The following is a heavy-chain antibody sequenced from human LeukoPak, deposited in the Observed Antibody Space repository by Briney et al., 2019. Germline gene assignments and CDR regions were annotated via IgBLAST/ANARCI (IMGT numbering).Heavy chain of an antibody. D-gene: IGHD6-13*01. V-gene: IGHV1-18*01. CDR2: ISAYNGNT. CDR3: AREVVAAAGLNWFDP. Sequence: ASVKVSCKASGYTFTSYGISWVRQAPGQGLEWVGWISAYNGNTNYAQKLQGRVTMTTDTSTSTAYMELRSLRSDDTAVYYCAREVVAAAGLNWFDPWGQGTLVTVSS. CDR1: GYTFTSYG. J-gene: IGHJ5*02.